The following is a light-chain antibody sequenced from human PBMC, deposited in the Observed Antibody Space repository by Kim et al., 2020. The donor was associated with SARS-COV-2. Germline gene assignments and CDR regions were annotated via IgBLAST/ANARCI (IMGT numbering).Light chain of an antibody. Sequence: GRPITISCTGTRSDVGGHNYVSWYQQHPGKAPRLMIYDVSYRPSGVSNRVSGSKSGNTASLTISGLQVEDEADYYCSSYTSTSTVVFGGGTQLTVL. CDR3: SSYTSTSTVV. CDR1: RSDVGGHNY. CDR2: DVS. J-gene: IGLJ2*01. V-gene: IGLV2-14*03.